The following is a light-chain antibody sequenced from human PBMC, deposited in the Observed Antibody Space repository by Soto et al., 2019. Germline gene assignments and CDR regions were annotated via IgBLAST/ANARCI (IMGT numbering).Light chain of an antibody. V-gene: IGLV1-40*01. CDR2: GNS. Sequence: QSVLTQPPSVSGAPGQRVTISCTASSSNIGAGYDVHWYQQLPGTAPKLLIYGNSNRPSGVPDRFSGSKSGTSASLAITGLQAEDEADYYCQSYDSSLSGSNVFGTGTKLTVL. CDR3: QSYDSSLSGSNV. J-gene: IGLJ1*01. CDR1: SSNIGAGYD.